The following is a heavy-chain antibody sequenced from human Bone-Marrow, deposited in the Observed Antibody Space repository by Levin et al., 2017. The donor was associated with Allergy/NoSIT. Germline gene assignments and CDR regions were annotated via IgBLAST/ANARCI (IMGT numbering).Heavy chain of an antibody. CDR2: IYYIGNT. CDR3: AREGTPQSWDY. CDR1: GGSISRSPYY. D-gene: IGHD1-14*01. Sequence: SETLSLTCTVSGGSISRSPYYWVWIRQPPGKGLEWIGSIYYIGNTYYNPSLKSRATISVDTSNNQFSLTFSSVTAAETAVYYCAREGTPQSWDYWGQGTLVTVSS. J-gene: IGHJ4*01. V-gene: IGHV4-39*07.